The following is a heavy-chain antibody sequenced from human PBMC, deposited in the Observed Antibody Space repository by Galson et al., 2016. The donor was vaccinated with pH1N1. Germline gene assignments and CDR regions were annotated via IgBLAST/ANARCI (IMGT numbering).Heavy chain of an antibody. CDR2: T. V-gene: IGHV4-30-2*04. J-gene: IGHJ3*02. Sequence: TFYNPSLKSRVAISVDSSKNQFSLKVNSVTAADTAVYYCAREGSYDSSESGDAFDIWGQGTMVTVSS. CDR3: AREGSYDSSESGDAFDI. D-gene: IGHD3-22*01.